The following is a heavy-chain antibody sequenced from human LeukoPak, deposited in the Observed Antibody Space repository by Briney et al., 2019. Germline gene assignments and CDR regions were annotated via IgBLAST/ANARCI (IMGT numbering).Heavy chain of an antibody. Sequence: SETLSLTCTVSGGSISSYYWSWIRQPPGKGLEWIGYIYYSGSTNYNPSLKSRVTISVDTSKNQFSLKLSSVPAAATAVYYCARGPHYDFWSGYPSRYYYYMDVWGKGTTVTVSS. CDR1: GGSISSYY. D-gene: IGHD3-3*01. J-gene: IGHJ6*03. V-gene: IGHV4-59*01. CDR2: IYYSGST. CDR3: ARGPHYDFWSGYPSRYYYYMDV.